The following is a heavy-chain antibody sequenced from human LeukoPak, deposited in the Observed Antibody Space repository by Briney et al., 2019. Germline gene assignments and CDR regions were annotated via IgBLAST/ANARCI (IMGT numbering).Heavy chain of an antibody. D-gene: IGHD5-18*01. CDR1: GASISSYF. V-gene: IGHV4-59*08. CDR2: VHDSGST. Sequence: KPSQTLSLTCTVSGASISSYFWSWIRQPPGKGLEWIGNVHDSGSTNYNPSLKSRVTISVDTSKNQFSLRLSSVTAADTAVYYCARLSGYSFLNWFDPWGQGTLVTVSS. CDR3: ARLSGYSFLNWFDP. J-gene: IGHJ5*02.